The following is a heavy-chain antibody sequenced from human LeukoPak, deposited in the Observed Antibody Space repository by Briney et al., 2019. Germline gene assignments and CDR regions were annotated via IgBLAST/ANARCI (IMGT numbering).Heavy chain of an antibody. Sequence: PGGSLRLSCAASGFTFSSYSMNWVRQAPGKGLEWVSYISSSSSSTIYYADSVKGRFTISRDNAKNSLYLQMNSLRAEDTAVYYCAGDLGSSGWFTFDYWGQGTLVTVSS. J-gene: IGHJ4*02. V-gene: IGHV3-48*01. D-gene: IGHD6-19*01. CDR1: GFTFSSYS. CDR2: ISSSSSSTI. CDR3: AGDLGSSGWFTFDY.